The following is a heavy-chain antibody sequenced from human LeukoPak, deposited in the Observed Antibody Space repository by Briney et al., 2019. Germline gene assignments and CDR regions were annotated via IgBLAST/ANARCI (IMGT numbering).Heavy chain of an antibody. Sequence: GESLKISCKVSGYSFTTYWIGWVRQMPGKGLEWMGRIDPSDSYTNYSPSFQGHVTISADKSISTAYLQWSSLKASDTAMYYCARPSSGWYVLDYWGQGTLVTVSS. CDR2: IDPSDSYT. D-gene: IGHD6-19*01. CDR3: ARPSSGWYVLDY. CDR1: GYSFTTYW. V-gene: IGHV5-10-1*01. J-gene: IGHJ4*02.